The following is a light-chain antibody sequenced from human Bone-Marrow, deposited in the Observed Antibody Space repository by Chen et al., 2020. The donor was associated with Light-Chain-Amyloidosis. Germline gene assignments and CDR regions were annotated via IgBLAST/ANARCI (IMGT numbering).Light chain of an antibody. Sequence: SYELTQPPSVSVSPGQTARITCSGDDLPMKYAYWYQQKPGQAPVLVIHRDNERPSGISERFSGSSSGTTATLTISGVQAEDEADYHCQSADSSGTYEVIFGGGTKLTVL. CDR3: QSADSSGTYEVI. CDR1: DLPMKY. CDR2: RDN. V-gene: IGLV3-25*03. J-gene: IGLJ2*01.